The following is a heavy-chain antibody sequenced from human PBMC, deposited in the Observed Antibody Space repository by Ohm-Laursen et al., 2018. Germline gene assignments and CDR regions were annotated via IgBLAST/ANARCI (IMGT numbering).Heavy chain of an antibody. Sequence: SSLRLSCSASGFTFSDYYMSWIRQAPGKGLEWVAVISYDGSNKYYADSVKGRFTISRDNSKNTLYLQMNSLRAEDTAVYYCARVLEYCSGGSCYDDYWGQGTLVTVSS. CDR3: ARVLEYCSGGSCYDDY. D-gene: IGHD2-15*01. CDR2: ISYDGSNK. V-gene: IGHV3-30*03. J-gene: IGHJ4*02. CDR1: GFTFSDYY.